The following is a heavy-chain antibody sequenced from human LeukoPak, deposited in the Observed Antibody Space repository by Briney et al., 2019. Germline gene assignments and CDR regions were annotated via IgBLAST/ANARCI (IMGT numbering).Heavy chain of an antibody. CDR2: ISYDGSNK. J-gene: IGHJ4*02. Sequence: GGSLRLSCAASGFIFTDHYMDWVRQAPGKGLEWVAVISYDGSNKYYADSVKGRFTISRDNSKNTLYLQMNSLRAEDTAVYYCARDRFGSSWFEFNYWGQGTLVTVSS. CDR1: GFIFTDHY. V-gene: IGHV3-30-3*01. CDR3: ARDRFGSSWFEFNY. D-gene: IGHD6-13*01.